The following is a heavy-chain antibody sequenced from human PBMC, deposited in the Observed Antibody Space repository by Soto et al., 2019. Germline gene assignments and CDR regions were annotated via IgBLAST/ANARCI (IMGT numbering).Heavy chain of an antibody. Sequence: ASVKVSCKASGYTFTGYYMHWVRQAPGQGLEWMGWINPNSGGTNYAQKFQGWVTMTRDTSISTAYMELSRLRSDDTAVYYCARGCGYSSSCQKGDFDYWGQGTLVTISS. CDR3: ARGCGYSSSCQKGDFDY. J-gene: IGHJ4*02. CDR1: GYTFTGYY. D-gene: IGHD6-13*01. V-gene: IGHV1-2*04. CDR2: INPNSGGT.